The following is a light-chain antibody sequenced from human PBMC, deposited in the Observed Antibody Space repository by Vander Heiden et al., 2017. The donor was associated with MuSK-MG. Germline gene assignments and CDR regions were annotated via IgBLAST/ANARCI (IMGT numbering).Light chain of an antibody. CDR1: SSDVGGYNY. V-gene: IGLV2-11*01. CDR2: DVS. Sequence: QSALTQPRSVSGSPGQSVTISCTGTSSDVGGYNYVSWYQQHPGKAPKLMMYDVSKRPSGVPDRFSGSKSGNTASLTISGLQAEDEADYYCCSYAGSYTDVFGTGTKVTVL. CDR3: CSYAGSYTDV. J-gene: IGLJ1*01.